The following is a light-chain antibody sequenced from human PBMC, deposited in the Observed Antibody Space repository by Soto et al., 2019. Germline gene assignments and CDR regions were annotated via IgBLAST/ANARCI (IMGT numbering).Light chain of an antibody. CDR3: AAWDDSLNGYV. Sequence: QSVLTRPPSGSGTPGQRVTISCSGSGSNIGSNTVNWDQQLPGTAPKLLIYSNNQRPSGVPDRFSGSKSGISASLPISALQSEDEADYYCAAWDDSLNGYVFGTGTKVTVL. J-gene: IGLJ1*01. V-gene: IGLV1-44*01. CDR2: SNN. CDR1: GSNIGSNT.